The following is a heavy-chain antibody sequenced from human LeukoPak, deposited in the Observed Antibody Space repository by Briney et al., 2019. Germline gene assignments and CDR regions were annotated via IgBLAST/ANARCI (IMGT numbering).Heavy chain of an antibody. J-gene: IGHJ4*02. CDR1: GFIFDDYA. Sequence: GGSLRLSCAASGFIFDDYAMHWVRQAPGKGLEWVSGISLNGGTKGYADSVKGRFTISRDNAKNSLYLQMNSLTPEDTAVYYCAGHSSGYFGWGQGTLVTVSS. CDR2: ISLNGGTK. CDR3: AGHSSGYFG. D-gene: IGHD3-22*01. V-gene: IGHV3-9*01.